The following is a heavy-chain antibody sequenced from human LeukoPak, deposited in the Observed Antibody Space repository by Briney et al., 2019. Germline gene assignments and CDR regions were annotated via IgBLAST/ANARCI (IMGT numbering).Heavy chain of an antibody. Sequence: GESLQISCKVSGYSFTTYWIGWVRPMPGKGLEWMGIIYPGDSDTKYSPSFQGQVTISADKPISTAYLQWSSLKASDTAMYYCARPVHPMVQAGFGYWGQGTLVTVSS. CDR2: IYPGDSDT. J-gene: IGHJ4*02. CDR1: GYSFTTYW. CDR3: ARPVHPMVQAGFGY. D-gene: IGHD2-8*01. V-gene: IGHV5-51*01.